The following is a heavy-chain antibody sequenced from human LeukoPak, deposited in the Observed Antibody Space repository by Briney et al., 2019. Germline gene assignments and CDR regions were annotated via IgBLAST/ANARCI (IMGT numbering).Heavy chain of an antibody. CDR3: ARVGRSRGSLPNFHYYMDV. J-gene: IGHJ6*03. CDR2: IIPMFGSA. V-gene: IGHV1-69*05. Sequence: SVKVSCKSSGDIFNGYSGSWVRQAPGQGLEWMGGIIPMFGSAEYAQKFQGRVAISTDQSTTIVYMELSSLTSEDTAVYYCARVGRSRGSLPNFHYYMDVWGKGTTVTVSS. CDR1: GDIFNGYS. D-gene: IGHD1-26*01.